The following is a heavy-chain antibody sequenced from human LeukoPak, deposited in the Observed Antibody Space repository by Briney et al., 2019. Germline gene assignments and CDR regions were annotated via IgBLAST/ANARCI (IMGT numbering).Heavy chain of an antibody. Sequence: SETLSLTCAVSGGSISQYYWSWLRQAPGKGLEWIGYIHASGTTTYNPSLKSRVTMSVDTSNNQFSLTLTTVTEADTAVYYCARSPLLLRFLEWSYFDYWGQGTLVTVSS. D-gene: IGHD3-3*01. J-gene: IGHJ4*02. CDR3: ARSPLLLRFLEWSYFDY. CDR1: GGSISQYY. CDR2: IHASGTT. V-gene: IGHV4-4*08.